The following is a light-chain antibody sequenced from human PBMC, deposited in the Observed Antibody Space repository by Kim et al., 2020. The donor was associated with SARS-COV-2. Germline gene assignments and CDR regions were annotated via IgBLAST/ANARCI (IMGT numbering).Light chain of an antibody. Sequence: QRVTISCTGSRSNIGAGYDVHWYQQLPGTAPKLLIYGNSNRPSGVPDRFSGSKSGTSASLAITGLQAEDEADYYCQSYDNSLRGYVFGSGTKVTVL. J-gene: IGLJ1*01. CDR1: RSNIGAGYD. CDR3: QSYDNSLRGYV. CDR2: GNS. V-gene: IGLV1-40*01.